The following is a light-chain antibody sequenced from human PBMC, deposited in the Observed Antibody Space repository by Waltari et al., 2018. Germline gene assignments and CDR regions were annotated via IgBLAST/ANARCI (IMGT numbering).Light chain of an antibody. CDR2: GQD. CDR1: SLRRFY. V-gene: IGLV3-19*01. J-gene: IGLJ2*01. CDR3: HSRDTFSTRV. Sequence: LGQTVTITCQGDSLRRFYASWYQQRPGQAPILIFYGQDNRPSGIPDRFSGSTSGDTASLTITGAQAEDEADYYCHSRDTFSTRVFGGGTRLTV.